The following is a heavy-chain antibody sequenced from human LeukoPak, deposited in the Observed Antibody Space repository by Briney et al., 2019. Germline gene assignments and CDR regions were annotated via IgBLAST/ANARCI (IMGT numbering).Heavy chain of an antibody. CDR1: EFTFSSYW. V-gene: IGHV3-7*01. CDR2: IKQDEREK. Sequence: GSLRLSCAASEFTFSSYWMSWVRQAPGKGLEWVANIKQDEREKYYVDSVKGRFTISRDNAKNTLYLQMNSLRAEDTAVYYCARDLGPGQYYYYCIDVWGKGTTVTDSS. CDR3: ARDLGPGQYYYYCIDV. J-gene: IGHJ6*03.